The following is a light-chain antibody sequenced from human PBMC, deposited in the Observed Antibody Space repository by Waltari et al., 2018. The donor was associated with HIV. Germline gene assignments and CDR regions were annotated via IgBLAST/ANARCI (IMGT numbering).Light chain of an antibody. CDR1: NIGSKS. V-gene: IGLV3-21*02. J-gene: IGLJ3*02. Sequence: SYVLTPPPSVSVAPGQPARITCGGHNIGSKSVHWYRQKPGQAPVVVVYHDSGRPSGIPERFSGSNSGNTATLTLSRVEAGDEADYYCQVWDSSSHHWVFGGGTKLTVL. CDR2: HDS. CDR3: QVWDSSSHHWV.